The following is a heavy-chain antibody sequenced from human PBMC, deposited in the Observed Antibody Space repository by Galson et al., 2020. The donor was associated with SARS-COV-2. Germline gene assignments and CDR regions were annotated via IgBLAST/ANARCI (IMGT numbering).Heavy chain of an antibody. CDR3: ARGGDYFGSGGYAHRWWYGIDV. J-gene: IGHJ6*02. V-gene: IGHV3-7*03. D-gene: IGHD3-10*01. Sequence: GGSLRLSCAASGFTFSNYWMSWVRQGPGKGLEWVANINQDGSEKYYVDSVKGRFTISRDNAKKSLYVQMNSLRAEDTALYYCARGGDYFGSGGYAHRWWYGIDVWGQGTTVTV. CDR1: GFTFSNYW. CDR2: INQDGSEK.